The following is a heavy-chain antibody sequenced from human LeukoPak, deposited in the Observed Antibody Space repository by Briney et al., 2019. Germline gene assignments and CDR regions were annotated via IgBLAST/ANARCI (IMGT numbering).Heavy chain of an antibody. CDR3: ARAGLTGRYNWFDP. V-gene: IGHV4-59*01. CDR2: IYYSGST. CDR1: GGSISSYY. J-gene: IGHJ5*02. D-gene: IGHD1-20*01. Sequence: SETLSLTCTVSGGSISSYYWSWIRQPPGKGLEWIGYIYYSGSTNYSPSLKSRVTISVDTSRNQFSLKLSSVTAADTAVYYCARAGLTGRYNWFDPWGQGTLVTVSS.